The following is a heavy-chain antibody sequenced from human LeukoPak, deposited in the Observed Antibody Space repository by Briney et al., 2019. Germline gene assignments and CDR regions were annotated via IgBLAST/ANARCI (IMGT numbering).Heavy chain of an antibody. Sequence: GGSLRLSCAASGFTFSNYYMSWIRQAPGKGLERVSYISSSGSTISYADSVKGRFTISRDNAKNSLSLQMNSLRAEDTAVYYCARRFDWLSDYWGQGNPGHRLL. J-gene: IGHJ4*02. CDR2: ISSSGSTI. V-gene: IGHV3-11*04. CDR1: GFTFSNYY. D-gene: IGHD3-9*01. CDR3: ARRFDWLSDY.